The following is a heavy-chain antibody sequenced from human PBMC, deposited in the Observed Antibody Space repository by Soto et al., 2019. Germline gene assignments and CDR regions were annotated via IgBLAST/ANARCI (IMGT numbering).Heavy chain of an antibody. CDR3: ARSPRGDCSSTSCYGTFDY. V-gene: IGHV4-31*03. D-gene: IGHD2-2*01. CDR2: IYYSGST. J-gene: IGHJ4*02. CDR1: GGSISSGGYY. Sequence: QVQLQESGPGLVKPSQTLSLTCTVSGGSISSGGYYWSWIRQHPGKGLEWIGYIYYSGSTYYNPCLKSRVIISVDTSKNQFSLKLSSVTAADTAVYYCARSPRGDCSSTSCYGTFDYWGQGTLVTVSS.